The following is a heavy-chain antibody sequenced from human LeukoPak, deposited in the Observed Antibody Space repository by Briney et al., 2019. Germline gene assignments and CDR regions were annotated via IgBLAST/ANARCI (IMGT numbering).Heavy chain of an antibody. CDR3: ARATRSINSSWYFLDY. CDR2: IYSGGST. J-gene: IGHJ4*02. V-gene: IGHV3-53*01. CDR1: GFTVSSNY. D-gene: IGHD6-13*01. Sequence: GGSLRLSCAASGFTVSSNYMSWVRQAPGKGLEWVSVIYSGGSTYYADSVKGRFTISRDNSKNTLYLQMNSLRAEDTAVYYCARATRSINSSWYFLDYWGQGTLVTVSS.